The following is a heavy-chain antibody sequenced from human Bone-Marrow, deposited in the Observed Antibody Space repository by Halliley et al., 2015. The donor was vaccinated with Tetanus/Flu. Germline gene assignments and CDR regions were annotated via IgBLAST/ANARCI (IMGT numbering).Heavy chain of an antibody. J-gene: IGHJ4*02. Sequence: TLSLTCSVSGDSISGYYWNWIRQPPGKGLEWIANIYYSGSTNYNPSLKSRVTISVDTSKNQFSLNLNSVTSADTAIYYCARGGVDGAYVVDWGQGILVTV. CDR1: GDSISGYY. D-gene: IGHD4-17*01. CDR3: ARGGVDGAYVVD. V-gene: IGHV4-59*01. CDR2: IYYSGST.